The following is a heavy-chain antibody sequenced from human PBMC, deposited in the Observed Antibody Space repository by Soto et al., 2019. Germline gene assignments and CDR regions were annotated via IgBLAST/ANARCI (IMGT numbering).Heavy chain of an antibody. CDR2: ISYDGSNK. V-gene: IGHV3-30*18. D-gene: IGHD1-7*01. CDR3: ANNQKYNWNYVDYYYGMDV. CDR1: GFTFSSYG. J-gene: IGHJ6*02. Sequence: GGSLRLSCAASGFTFSSYGMHWVRQAPGKGLEWVAVISYDGSNKYYADSVKGRFTISRDNSKNTLYLQMNSLRAEDTAVYYCANNQKYNWNYVDYYYGMDVWGQGTTVTVSS.